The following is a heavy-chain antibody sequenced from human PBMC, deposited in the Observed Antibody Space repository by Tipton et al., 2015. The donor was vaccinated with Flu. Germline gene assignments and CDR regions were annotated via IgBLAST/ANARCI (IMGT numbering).Heavy chain of an antibody. V-gene: IGHV3-21*01. D-gene: IGHD4-17*01. CDR3: ARDGRMTTATGWFDP. J-gene: IGHJ5*02. Sequence: SLRLSCVAAGFTFRNHAMIWVRQAPGKGLEWVSSIDSTSYYIYYADSVEGRFTISRDNAANSVYLQMNSLRAEDTAVYYCARDGRMTTATGWFDPWGQRTLVTVSS. CDR1: GFTFRNHA. CDR2: IDSTSYYI.